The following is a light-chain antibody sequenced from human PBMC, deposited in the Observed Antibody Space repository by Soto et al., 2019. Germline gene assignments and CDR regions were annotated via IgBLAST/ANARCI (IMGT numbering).Light chain of an antibody. J-gene: IGKJ2*01. V-gene: IGKV2-30*01. Sequence: DVVLTQSPLSLPVSLGQPASISCRSSQSLVYSDGITYLNWFHQRAGQSPKRLIYKVSNRDSGVPERFSGSGSVTDFTLKISRVEAEDVGIYYCMQCTHWPPTFGQGTKLEIK. CDR1: QSLVYSDGITY. CDR2: KVS. CDR3: MQCTHWPPT.